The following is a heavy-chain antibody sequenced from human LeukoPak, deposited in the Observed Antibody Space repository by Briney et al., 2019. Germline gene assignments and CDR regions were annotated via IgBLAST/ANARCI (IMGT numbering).Heavy chain of an antibody. J-gene: IGHJ5*02. CDR2: INPNSGGT. CDR3: ARGATVTSVNWFDP. CDR1: GFTFSSYG. D-gene: IGHD4-17*01. V-gene: IGHV1-2*02. Sequence: GGSLRLSCAASGFTFSSYGMHWVRQAPGQGLEWMGWINPNSGGTNYAQKFQGRVTMTRDTSISTAYMELSRLRSDDTAVYYCARGATVTSVNWFDPWGQGTLVTVSS.